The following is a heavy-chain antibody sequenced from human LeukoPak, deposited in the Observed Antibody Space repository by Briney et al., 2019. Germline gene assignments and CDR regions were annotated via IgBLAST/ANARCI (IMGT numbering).Heavy chain of an antibody. CDR2: IRDSGET. J-gene: IGHJ5*02. V-gene: IGHV3-66*03. CDR1: GFSVSNYY. CDR3: ARDRAVTQDWVEFDP. D-gene: IGHD4-17*01. Sequence: GGSLRLSCAGSGFSVSNYYMGWVRQAPGKGLEWVSLIRDSGETFYADSVKGRFTISRDNCKNTMYLQMNRLRVEDTAVYFCARDRAVTQDWVEFDPWGQGTLVTVSS.